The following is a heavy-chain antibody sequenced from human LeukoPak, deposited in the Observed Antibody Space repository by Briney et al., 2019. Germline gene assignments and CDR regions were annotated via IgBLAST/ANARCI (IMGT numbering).Heavy chain of an antibody. CDR3: ARVGPPTRATQYDY. D-gene: IGHD1-26*01. CDR2: IYYSGST. Sequence: ASETLSLTCTVSGGSISSGGYYWSWIRQHPGKGLEWIGYIYYSGSTYYNPSLKSRVIISVDTSKNQFSLKLSSVTAADTAVYYCARVGPPTRATQYDYWGQGTLVTVSS. J-gene: IGHJ4*02. CDR1: GGSISSGGYY. V-gene: IGHV4-31*03.